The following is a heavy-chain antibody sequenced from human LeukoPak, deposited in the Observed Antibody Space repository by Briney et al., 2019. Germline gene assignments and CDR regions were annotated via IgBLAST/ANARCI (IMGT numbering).Heavy chain of an antibody. Sequence: GSFRLSCAPSGFTFRGYARSGVPQAPRKGRECVSDFSGSGGSTYYADSVKGRFTISREHSKNTLYLKMNSLRAEDTAVYYCAKAQITVTTLDYWGQGTLVTVSS. CDR1: GFTFRGYA. V-gene: IGHV3-23*01. J-gene: IGHJ4*02. CDR2: FSGSGGST. CDR3: AKAQITVTTLDY. D-gene: IGHD4-17*01.